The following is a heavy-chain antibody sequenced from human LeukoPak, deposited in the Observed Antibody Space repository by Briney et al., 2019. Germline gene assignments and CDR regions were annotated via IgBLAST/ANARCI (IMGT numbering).Heavy chain of an antibody. CDR3: ARAGAGYYDSSGYYP. V-gene: IGHV4-59*01. J-gene: IGHJ4*02. Sequence: SETLSLTCTVSGGSISSYYWSWIRQPPGKGLEWIGYIYYSGSTNYNPSLKSRVTISVGTSKNQFSLKLSSVTAADTAVYYCARAGAGYYDSSGYYPWGQGTLVTVSS. CDR2: IYYSGST. D-gene: IGHD3-22*01. CDR1: GGSISSYY.